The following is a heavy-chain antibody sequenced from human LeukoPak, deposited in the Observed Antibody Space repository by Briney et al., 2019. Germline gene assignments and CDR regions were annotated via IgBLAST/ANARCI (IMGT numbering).Heavy chain of an antibody. J-gene: IGHJ4*02. Sequence: PSGTLSLTCVVSGGSVSSSKWWSWVGQPPGKGLEWIGQVYHDGGTKYNPSLKSRVTILVDKSKNQFSLKLSSVTAADTAVYFFPAKYGSEHNHFASWGQGTL. CDR1: GGSVSSSKW. V-gene: IGHV4-4*02. CDR3: PAKYGSEHNHFAS. CDR2: VYHDGGT. D-gene: IGHD3-10*01.